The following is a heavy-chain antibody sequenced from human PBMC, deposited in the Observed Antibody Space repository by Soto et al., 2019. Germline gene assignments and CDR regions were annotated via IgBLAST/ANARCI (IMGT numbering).Heavy chain of an antibody. D-gene: IGHD3-10*01. J-gene: IGHJ5*02. V-gene: IGHV1-69*13. CDR3: ARDEDINGSP. Sequence: AASVKVSCKASGGTFSSYAISWVRQAPGQGLEWMGGIIPIFGTANYAQKFQGRVTITADESTSTAYMELSSLRSEDTAVYYCARDEDINGSPWGQGTLVTVSS. CDR1: GGTFSSYA. CDR2: IIPIFGTA.